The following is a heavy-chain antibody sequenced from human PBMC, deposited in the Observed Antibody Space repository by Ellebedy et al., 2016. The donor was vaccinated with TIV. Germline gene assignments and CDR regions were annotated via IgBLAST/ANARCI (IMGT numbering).Heavy chain of an antibody. CDR3: ARTTAVAGTYYYGMDV. CDR2: LYFSGTT. CDR1: GYSISSGYY. D-gene: IGHD6-19*01. Sequence: SETLSLTCTVSGYSISSGYYWGWIRQPPGKGLEWIGSLYFSGTTYYNPSLKSRVTISVDTSKNQFYLKMISVTAADTAVYYCARTTAVAGTYYYGMDVWGQGTTVTVSS. V-gene: IGHV4-38-2*02. J-gene: IGHJ6*02.